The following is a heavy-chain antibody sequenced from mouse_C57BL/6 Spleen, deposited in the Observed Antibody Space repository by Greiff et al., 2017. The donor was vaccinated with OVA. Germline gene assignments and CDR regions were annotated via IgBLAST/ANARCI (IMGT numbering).Heavy chain of an antibody. Sequence: EVKLVESGGGLVKPGGSLKLSCAASGFTFSSYAMSWVRQTPEKRLEWVATISAGGSYTYYPDNVKGRFTISRDKAKNNLYLQMSHLKSEDTAMYYCAREGTRENYFDYWGQGTTLTVSS. V-gene: IGHV5-4*01. CDR1: GFTFSSYA. CDR2: ISAGGSYT. J-gene: IGHJ2*01. CDR3: AREGTRENYFDY. D-gene: IGHD3-3*01.